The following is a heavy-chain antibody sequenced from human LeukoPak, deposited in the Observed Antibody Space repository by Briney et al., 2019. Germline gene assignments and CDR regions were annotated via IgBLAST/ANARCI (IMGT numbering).Heavy chain of an antibody. Sequence: AETLSLTCTVSGDSITSSYWNWIRQPAGKGLEWIGRIYTSGCTNHNPSLKSRVTMSVDSSENQVSLKLSSVTAADTAVYYCARAGYTSAYTAFDIWGQGTMVTVSS. CDR3: ARAGYTSAYTAFDI. CDR1: GDSITSSY. J-gene: IGHJ3*02. CDR2: IYTSGCT. V-gene: IGHV4-4*07. D-gene: IGHD3-16*01.